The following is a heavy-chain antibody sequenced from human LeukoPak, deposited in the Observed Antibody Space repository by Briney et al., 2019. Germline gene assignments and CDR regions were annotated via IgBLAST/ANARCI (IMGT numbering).Heavy chain of an antibody. CDR3: STYRGGYASYFHL. D-gene: IGHD5-18*01. CDR2: MYYTGTT. Sequence: PSETLSLTCNVSGGSITISGNYWAWVRQPPGKGLEWIASMYYTGTTYYNPSLKSRVTISMDTSRNHLSPSLTSVTAADTAIYFCSTYRGGYASYFHLWGRGTLVTVSS. J-gene: IGHJ2*01. V-gene: IGHV4-39*07. CDR1: GGSITISGNY.